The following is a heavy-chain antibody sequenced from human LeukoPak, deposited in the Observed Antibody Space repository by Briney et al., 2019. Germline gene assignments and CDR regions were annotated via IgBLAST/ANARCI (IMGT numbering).Heavy chain of an antibody. V-gene: IGHV3-23*01. J-gene: IGHJ3*02. Sequence: GGSLRLSCAASGFTFSSYAMSWVRQAPGKGLEWVSAISGSGGSTYYADSVKGRFTISRDNSQNTLYLQMTSLRADDTAVYYCAKWGSTTTSYDAFDIWGQGTMVTVSS. D-gene: IGHD6-13*01. CDR1: GFTFSSYA. CDR3: AKWGSTTTSYDAFDI. CDR2: ISGSGGST.